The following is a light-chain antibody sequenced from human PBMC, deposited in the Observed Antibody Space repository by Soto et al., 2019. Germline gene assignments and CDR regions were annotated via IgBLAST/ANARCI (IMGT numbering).Light chain of an antibody. V-gene: IGKV1-12*01. CDR3: QQTSSFPRT. CDR1: QGLSSW. CDR2: KAY. J-gene: IGKJ4*01. Sequence: IQMTQSPFSVSASVGDRVTITCRASQGLSSWLAWYQQKPGKNPTLLIYKAYNLQTGVPSRFSGSGSGTDFTLTISSLQPEDFATYYCQQTSSFPRTFGGGTKVDIK.